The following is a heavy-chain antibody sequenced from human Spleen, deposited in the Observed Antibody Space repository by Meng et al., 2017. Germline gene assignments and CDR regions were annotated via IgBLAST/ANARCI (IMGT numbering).Heavy chain of an antibody. Sequence: GESLKISCAASGFYFNNAWMSWVRQAPGKGLEWVSYVSGTGYTIYYADSVKGRFTISRDNAKNSLYLQMNSLKVEDTAVYYCVRDRNSYGYNWGQGTLVTVSS. CDR2: VSGTGYTI. J-gene: IGHJ4*02. D-gene: IGHD5-18*01. V-gene: IGHV3-11*04. CDR1: GFYFNNAW. CDR3: VRDRNSYGYN.